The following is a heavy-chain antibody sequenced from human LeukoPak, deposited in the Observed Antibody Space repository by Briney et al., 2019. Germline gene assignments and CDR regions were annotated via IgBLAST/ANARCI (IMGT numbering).Heavy chain of an antibody. CDR2: ISSSGRTI. Sequence: GGSLSLYCAAYAFTFRSFNMMWVPQAQGQGLEWVSYISSSGRTIYYADSVKRRFTISRDNAKNSLFLQMNSLRAEDTAVYYCTRPQPYDYWGQGTLVTVSS. CDR1: AFTFRSFN. J-gene: IGHJ4*02. CDR3: TRPQPYDY. D-gene: IGHD5-18*01. V-gene: IGHV3-48*01.